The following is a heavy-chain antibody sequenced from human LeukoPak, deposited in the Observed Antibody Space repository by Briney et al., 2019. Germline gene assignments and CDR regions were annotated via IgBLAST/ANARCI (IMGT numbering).Heavy chain of an antibody. D-gene: IGHD3-10*01. CDR3: ARGTVRYPDY. V-gene: IGHV3-33*01. Sequence: GGSLRLSCAASGFTFSNYGMHWVRQAPGKGLEWVAVIWYDGSYKYYADSVKGRFTVSRDNSKNTLYLQMISLRAEDTAVYYCARGTVRYPDYWGQGTLVTVSS. CDR1: GFTFSNYG. J-gene: IGHJ4*02. CDR2: IWYDGSYK.